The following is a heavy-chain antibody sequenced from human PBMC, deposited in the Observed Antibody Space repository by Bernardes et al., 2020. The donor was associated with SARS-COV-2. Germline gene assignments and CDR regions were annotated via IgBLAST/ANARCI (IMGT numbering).Heavy chain of an antibody. CDR3: ARVYSSSSPYYYYGMDV. CDR1: GGSISSGGYY. J-gene: IGHJ6*02. Sequence: SETLSLTCTVSGGSISSGGYYWTWIRQHPGKGLEWIGYIYYSGSTYYSPSLKSRVTISVDASKNQFSLKLNSVTAADTAMYYCARVYSSSSPYYYYGMDVWGQGTTVTVSS. D-gene: IGHD6-6*01. CDR2: IYYSGST. V-gene: IGHV4-31*03.